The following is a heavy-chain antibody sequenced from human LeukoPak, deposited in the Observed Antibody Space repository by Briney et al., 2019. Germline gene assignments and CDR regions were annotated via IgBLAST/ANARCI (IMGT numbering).Heavy chain of an antibody. Sequence: GGSLGLSCAASVFTFSSYDMSWVRQAPGKGLEWVSAISGSGGSTYYADSVKGRFTISRDNSKNTLYLQMNSPRAEDTAVYYCAKDLEYCGGDCYTGLFYWGQGTLVTVSS. CDR2: ISGSGGST. J-gene: IGHJ4*02. D-gene: IGHD2-21*02. V-gene: IGHV3-23*01. CDR1: VFTFSSYD. CDR3: AKDLEYCGGDCYTGLFY.